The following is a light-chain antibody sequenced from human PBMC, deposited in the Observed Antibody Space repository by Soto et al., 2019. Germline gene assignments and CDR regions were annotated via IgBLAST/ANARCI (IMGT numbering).Light chain of an antibody. J-gene: IGLJ1*01. Sequence: QSALTXPRSVSGSPGQSVTISCTGTSSDVGGYNYVSWYQQHPGKAPKLMIYDVSKRPSGVPDRFSGSKSGNTASLTISGLQAEDEADYYCCSYAGSYTYVFGTGTKGTVL. V-gene: IGLV2-11*01. CDR3: CSYAGSYTYV. CDR1: SSDVGGYNY. CDR2: DVS.